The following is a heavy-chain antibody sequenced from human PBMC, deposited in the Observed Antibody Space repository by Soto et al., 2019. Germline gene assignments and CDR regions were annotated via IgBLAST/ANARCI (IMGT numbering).Heavy chain of an antibody. CDR1: GFTFSSYW. D-gene: IGHD4-17*01. Sequence: EVQLVESGGGLVQPGGSLRLSCAASGFTFSSYWMHWVRQAPGTGLVWVSRINSDGSSTSYADSVKGRFTISRDNAKNTLYLQMNTLRAEDTAVYYCAMEGTDYGDPFDYWGQRTKVTVSS. CDR3: AMEGTDYGDPFDY. CDR2: INSDGSST. V-gene: IGHV3-74*01. J-gene: IGHJ4*02.